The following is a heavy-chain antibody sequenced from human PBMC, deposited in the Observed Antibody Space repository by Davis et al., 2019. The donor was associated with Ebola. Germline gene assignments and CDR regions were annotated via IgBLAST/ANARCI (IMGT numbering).Heavy chain of an antibody. CDR1: VGSFSGYD. V-gene: IGHV4-34*01. CDR2: INHSGST. D-gene: IGHD6-13*01. Sequence: MPSETLSLTCAVYVGSFSGYDWSWIRLPPGKGLEWIGEINHSGSTNYNPSLKSRVTMSVDTSKNQFSLNLYSVTAADTAVYYCARGALIPAAGTGKDFDYWGQGTLVTVSS. CDR3: ARGALIPAAGTGKDFDY. J-gene: IGHJ4*02.